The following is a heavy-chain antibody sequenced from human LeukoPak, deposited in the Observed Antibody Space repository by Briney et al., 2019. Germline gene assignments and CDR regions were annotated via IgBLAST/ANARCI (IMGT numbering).Heavy chain of an antibody. CDR3: ARDFDYGDSVRRWFDP. Sequence: SETLSLTCTVSGGSVSSGDYYWSWIRQPPGKGLEWIGYIYYSGSTNYNPSLRSRVTMSVDTSKNQFSLKLTSVTAADTAVYYCARDFDYGDSVRRWFDPWGQGTLVTVSS. V-gene: IGHV4-61*08. J-gene: IGHJ5*02. CDR2: IYYSGST. CDR1: GGSVSSGDYY. D-gene: IGHD4-17*01.